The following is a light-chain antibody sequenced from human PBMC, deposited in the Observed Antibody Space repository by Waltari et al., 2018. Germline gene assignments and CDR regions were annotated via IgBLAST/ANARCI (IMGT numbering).Light chain of an antibody. V-gene: IGKV3-20*01. CDR3: QQYGSSPLT. Sequence: EIVLTQSPGTLSLSPGERAPISCRASQRVSNSYLAWYQQNPGQAPRLLIYGASGRATGIPDRFAGSGSGTDFTLTISRLEPEDSAVYYCQQYGSSPLTFGGGTKVEIK. CDR1: QRVSNSY. CDR2: GAS. J-gene: IGKJ4*01.